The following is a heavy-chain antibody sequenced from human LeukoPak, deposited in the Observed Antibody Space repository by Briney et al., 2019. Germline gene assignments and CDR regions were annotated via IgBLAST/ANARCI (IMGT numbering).Heavy chain of an antibody. Sequence: SETLSDTRTVSGGSISSSSYYWGWIRQPPGKGLEWIGNIYYSGSTYYNPSLQSRVTISVDTSKNQFSLKLSSVTAADTAVYYCVRRSDLTTNVDYWGQGNLVTVSS. V-gene: IGHV4-39*01. CDR2: IYYSGST. CDR1: GGSISSSSYY. D-gene: IGHD2-15*01. CDR3: VRRSDLTTNVDY. J-gene: IGHJ4*02.